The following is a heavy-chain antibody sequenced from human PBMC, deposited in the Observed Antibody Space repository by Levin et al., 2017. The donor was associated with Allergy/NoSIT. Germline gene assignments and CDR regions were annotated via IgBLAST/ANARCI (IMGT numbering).Heavy chain of an antibody. CDR3: AKDETGNYYQFIDY. V-gene: IGHV3-23*01. J-gene: IGHJ4*02. CDR1: GFTFSSYA. CDR2: ISGSGGST. D-gene: IGHD1-26*01. Sequence: GESLKISCAASGFTFSSYAMSWVRQAPGKGLEWVSVISGSGGSTHYADSVKGRFTISRDNSKNTLYLQMNSLRAEDTAVYYCAKDETGNYYQFIDYWGQGTLVTVSS.